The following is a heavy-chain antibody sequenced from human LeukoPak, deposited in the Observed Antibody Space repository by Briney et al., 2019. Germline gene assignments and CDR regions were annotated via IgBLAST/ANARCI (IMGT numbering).Heavy chain of an antibody. CDR2: IYPGYSDT. V-gene: IGHV5-51*01. CDR3: ARRSSGYDYRGFDY. Sequence: GEDLNLYCKGSGYSLPSYWIGWVRPMPGKGLEWNGIIYPGYSDTRYSPSFQGQVTVSADKSISTAYLQWSSLKASDTAMYYCARRSSGYDYRGFDYWGQGTLVTVSS. CDR1: GYSLPSYW. J-gene: IGHJ4*02. D-gene: IGHD5-12*01.